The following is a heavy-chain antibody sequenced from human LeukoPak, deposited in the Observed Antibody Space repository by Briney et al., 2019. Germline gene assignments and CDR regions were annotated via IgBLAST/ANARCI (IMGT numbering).Heavy chain of an antibody. J-gene: IGHJ3*02. CDR1: GFTFSSYG. CDR2: ISYDGSNK. Sequence: GGSLRLSCAASGFTFSSYGMHWVRQAPGKGLEWVAVISYDGSNKYYADSVKGRFTISRDNSKNTLYLQMNSLRAEDTAVYYCAKAMVRGVTYPDAFDIWGQGTMVTVSP. CDR3: AKAMVRGVTYPDAFDI. D-gene: IGHD3-10*01. V-gene: IGHV3-30*18.